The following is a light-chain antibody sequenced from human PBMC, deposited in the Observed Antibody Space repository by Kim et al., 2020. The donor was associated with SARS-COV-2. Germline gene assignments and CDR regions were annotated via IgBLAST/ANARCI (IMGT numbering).Light chain of an antibody. V-gene: IGLV2-14*01. CDR1: SSDVGGYNY. CDR2: DVS. Sequence: QSVLTQPASVSGSPGQSITISCTGTSSDVGGYNYVSWYQQHPGKAPKLMIYDVSKRPSGVSNRFSGSKSGNTASLTISGLQAEDEADYYCSSYTSSSTFDWVFGGGTQLTVL. CDR3: SSYTSSSTFDWV. J-gene: IGLJ3*02.